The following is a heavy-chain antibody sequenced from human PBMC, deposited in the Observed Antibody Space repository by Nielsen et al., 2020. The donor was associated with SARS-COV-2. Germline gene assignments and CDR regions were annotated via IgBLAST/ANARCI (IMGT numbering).Heavy chain of an antibody. V-gene: IGHV3-15*01. D-gene: IGHD1/OR15-1a*01. Sequence: GGSLRLSCAASGFTFSNAWMSWVRQAPGKGLEWVGRIKSKTDGGTTDYAAPVKGRFTISRDDSKNTLYLQMNSLKTEDTAVYYCARSTVWLEHRTGLFSYSGMDVWGQGTTVTVSS. CDR1: GFTFSNAW. J-gene: IGHJ6*02. CDR3: ARSTVWLEHRTGLFSYSGMDV. CDR2: IKSKTDGGTT.